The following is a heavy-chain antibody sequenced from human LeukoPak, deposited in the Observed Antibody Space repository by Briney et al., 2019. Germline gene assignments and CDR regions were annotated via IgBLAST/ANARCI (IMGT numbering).Heavy chain of an antibody. V-gene: IGHV1-18*01. CDR3: ARDRPSGVVVPVAKSAPFAP. D-gene: IGHD2-2*01. Sequence: ASVKVSCKASGYTFTSYGISWVRQAPGQGLEWMGWISAYNGNTNYAQKLQGRVTMTTDTSTSTAYMELRSLRSDDNAVYYCARDRPSGVVVPVAKSAPFAPWGQGPLVPVSS. CDR1: GYTFTSYG. J-gene: IGHJ5*02. CDR2: ISAYNGNT.